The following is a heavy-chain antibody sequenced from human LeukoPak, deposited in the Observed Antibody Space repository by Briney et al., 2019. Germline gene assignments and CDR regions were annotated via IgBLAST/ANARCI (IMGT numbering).Heavy chain of an antibody. CDR2: ISSSGSTI. V-gene: IGHV3-48*04. Sequence: GGSLRLSCAASGFTFSSYGMSWIRQAPGKGLEWVSYISSSGSTIYYADSVKGRFTISRDNAKNSLYLQMNSLRAEDTAVYYCARGPPTIYYYYYMDVWGKGTTVTVSS. J-gene: IGHJ6*03. D-gene: IGHD5-24*01. CDR3: ARGPPTIYYYYYMDV. CDR1: GFTFSSYG.